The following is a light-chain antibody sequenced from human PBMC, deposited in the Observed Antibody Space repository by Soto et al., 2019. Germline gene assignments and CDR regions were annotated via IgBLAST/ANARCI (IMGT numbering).Light chain of an antibody. CDR3: QQHYGYPGT. J-gene: IGKJ4*01. CDR1: QDISRA. Sequence: AIQLTQSPSSLSATVGDRVTITCRASQDISRALAWYQQKPGKAPNLLISPASNLQSGVPSRFSGSGSGTDFTLTISGLQPEDSATYWSQQHYGYPGTFGGGTKVDIK. V-gene: IGKV1-6*01. CDR2: PAS.